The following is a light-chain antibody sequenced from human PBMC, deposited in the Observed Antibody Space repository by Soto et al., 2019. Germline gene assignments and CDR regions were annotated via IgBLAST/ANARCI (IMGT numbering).Light chain of an antibody. J-gene: IGKJ5*01. Sequence: DIPITQTPPTPSGSVGDRVTITCRASQTISSWLAWYQQKPGKAPKLLIYKASTLKSGVPSRFSGSGSGTEFTLTISSLQPDDVVTYYCQQRLSYPITFGQGTRLEIK. V-gene: IGKV1-5*03. CDR1: QTISSW. CDR3: QQRLSYPIT. CDR2: KAS.